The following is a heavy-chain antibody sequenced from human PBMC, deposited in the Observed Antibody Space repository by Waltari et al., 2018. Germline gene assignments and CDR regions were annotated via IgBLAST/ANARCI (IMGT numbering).Heavy chain of an antibody. CDR3: TRDTPHAWFNP. CDR1: GFSFGSYW. Sequence: EVQLVQSGGGLVQPGGSLRLSCVGSGFSFGSYWLHWVRQTPGEGLVWFSRIDNDGADIKYADFVEGRFTVSRDNAKNTLSLQMNSLRTEDTAVYYCTRDTPHAWFNPWGQGTLVTVSS. V-gene: IGHV3-74*01. CDR2: IDNDGADI. J-gene: IGHJ5*02.